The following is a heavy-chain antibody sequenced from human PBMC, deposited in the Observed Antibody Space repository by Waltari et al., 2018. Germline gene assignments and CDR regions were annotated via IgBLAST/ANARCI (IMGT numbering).Heavy chain of an antibody. CDR3: ARLGLVEVKGLDY. D-gene: IGHD2-15*01. V-gene: IGHV1-3*01. Sequence: QVQLVQSGAEVKKPGASVKVSCKASGYTFTSYAMHWVRQAPGRRLEWMGWINAGNGNTKYSQKFQGRVTITRDTSASTAYMELSSLRSEDTAVYYCARLGLVEVKGLDYWGQGTLVTVSS. CDR1: GYTFTSYA. J-gene: IGHJ4*02. CDR2: INAGNGNT.